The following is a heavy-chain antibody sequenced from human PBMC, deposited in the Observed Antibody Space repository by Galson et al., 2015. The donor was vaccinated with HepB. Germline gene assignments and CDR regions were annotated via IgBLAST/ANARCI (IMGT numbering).Heavy chain of an antibody. V-gene: IGHV1-3*01. CDR1: GYTFTTQS. CDR3: ARDGGTWDFDY. J-gene: IGHJ4*02. Sequence: SVKVSCKASGYTFTTQSMHWVRQAPGQGLEWMGMINVAQGHTKHSQDFQGRITITRDTSASTVYMDLSSLRSEDTAVYYCARDGGTWDFDYWGQGTLVTVSS. CDR2: INVAQGHT. D-gene: IGHD2-15*01.